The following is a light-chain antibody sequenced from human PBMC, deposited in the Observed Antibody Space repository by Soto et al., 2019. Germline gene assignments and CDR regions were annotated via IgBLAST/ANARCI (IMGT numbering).Light chain of an antibody. J-gene: IGKJ1*01. CDR3: QQYGSILWT. CDR1: QSVSNNY. V-gene: IGKV3-20*01. Sequence: ENVLTQSPGTLSLSPGERATLSCRASQSVSNNYLAWYQRKPGQAPRPLIYGASSRVPGIPDRFSGGGSGTDFTLTISRLEPEDFAVYYCQQYGSILWTFGQGTKVEIK. CDR2: GAS.